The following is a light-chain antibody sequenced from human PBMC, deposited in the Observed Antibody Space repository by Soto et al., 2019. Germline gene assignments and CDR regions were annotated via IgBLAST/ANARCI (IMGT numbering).Light chain of an antibody. CDR3: CSYAAGSTSVV. CDR1: SSDVGNYKL. Sequence: QSALTQPASVSGSPGQSITISCTGTSSDVGNYKLVSWYQQHPGKAPQLMIYDGSERPSGVSNRFSGSKSGNTASLTISGLQAEDEADYYCCSYAAGSTSVVFGGGTKVT. CDR2: DGS. J-gene: IGLJ2*01. V-gene: IGLV2-23*01.